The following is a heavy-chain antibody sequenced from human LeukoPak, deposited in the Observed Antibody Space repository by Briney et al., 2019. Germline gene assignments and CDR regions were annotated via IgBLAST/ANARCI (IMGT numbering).Heavy chain of an antibody. J-gene: IGHJ3*02. D-gene: IGHD3-3*01. CDR2: IYYSGST. CDR1: GDSISSYY. Sequence: SETLSLTCTVSGDSISSYYWSWIRQPPGKGLEWIGYIYYSGSTKYKPSLKSRVTISVDTSKNQFSLKLSSVTAADTAVYYCARGRFSDAFDIWGQGTMVTVSS. CDR3: ARGRFSDAFDI. V-gene: IGHV4-59*01.